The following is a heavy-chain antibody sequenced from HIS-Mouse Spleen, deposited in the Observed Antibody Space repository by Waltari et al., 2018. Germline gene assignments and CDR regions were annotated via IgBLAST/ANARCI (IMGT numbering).Heavy chain of an antibody. CDR3: AKGSIVVVITPAFDY. D-gene: IGHD3-22*01. CDR1: GFTFSSYD. Sequence: EVQLLESGGGLVQPGGSLRLSCAASGFTFSSYDMSWARQAPGKGLEWVSAISGSGGSTYYADSVKGRFTISRDNSKNTLYLQMNSLRAEDTAVYYCAKGSIVVVITPAFDYWGQGTLVTVSS. CDR2: ISGSGGST. J-gene: IGHJ4*02. V-gene: IGHV3-23*01.